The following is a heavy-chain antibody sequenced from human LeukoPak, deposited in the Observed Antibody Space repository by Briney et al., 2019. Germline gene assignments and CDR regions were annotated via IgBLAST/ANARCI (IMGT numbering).Heavy chain of an antibody. V-gene: IGHV4-39*01. CDR3: ARCLWFGELLFWFDP. D-gene: IGHD3-10*01. J-gene: IGHJ5*02. Sequence: SETLSLTCTVSGGSISSSSYYWGWIRQPPGKGLEWIGSIYYSGSTYYNPSLKSRVTISVDTSKNQFYLKLSSVTAADTAVYYCARCLWFGELLFWFDPWGQGTLVTVSS. CDR1: GGSISSSSYY. CDR2: IYYSGST.